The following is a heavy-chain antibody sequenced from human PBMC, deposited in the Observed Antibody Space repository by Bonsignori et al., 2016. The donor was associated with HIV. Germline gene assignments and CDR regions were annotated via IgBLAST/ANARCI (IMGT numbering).Heavy chain of an antibody. CDR3: ARDITRLREQVLDF. V-gene: IGHV1-18*01. CDR2: ISAYNGNT. J-gene: IGHJ4*02. D-gene: IGHD1-14*01. Sequence: WVRQAPGQGLEWMGWISAYNGNTNYAQKVQGRVTMTTDTSTSTAYMELRSLRSDDTAVYYCARDITRLREQVLDFWGQGTLVTVSS.